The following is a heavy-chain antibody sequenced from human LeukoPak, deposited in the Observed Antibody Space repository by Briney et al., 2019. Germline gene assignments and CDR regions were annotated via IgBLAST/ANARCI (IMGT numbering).Heavy chain of an antibody. CDR3: ARGLYDSSGYYYFDY. Sequence: GGSLRFSCAASGFTFSSYGMHWVRQAPGKGLEWVAVIWYDGSNKYYADSVKGRFTISRDNSKNTLYLQMNSLRAEDTAVYYCARGLYDSSGYYYFDYWGQGTLVTVSS. J-gene: IGHJ4*02. CDR1: GFTFSSYG. V-gene: IGHV3-33*01. D-gene: IGHD3-22*01. CDR2: IWYDGSNK.